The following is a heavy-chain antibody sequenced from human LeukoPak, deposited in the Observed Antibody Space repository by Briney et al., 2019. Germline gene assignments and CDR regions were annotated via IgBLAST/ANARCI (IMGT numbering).Heavy chain of an antibody. V-gene: IGHV3-11*01. CDR1: GFTFSDYY. CDR3: ARDQGYDILTGLIDDAFDT. J-gene: IGHJ3*02. CDR2: ISSSGSTI. Sequence: PGGSLRLSCAASGFTFSDYYMSWIRQAPGKGLEWVSYISSSGSTIYYADSVKGRFTISRDNAKNSLYLQMNSLRAEDTAVYYCARDQGYDILTGLIDDAFDTWGQGTMVTVSS. D-gene: IGHD3-9*01.